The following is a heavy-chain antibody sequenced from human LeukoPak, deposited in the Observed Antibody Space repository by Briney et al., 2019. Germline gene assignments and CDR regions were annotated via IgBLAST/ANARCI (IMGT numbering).Heavy chain of an antibody. CDR3: ARELLTGSSPHFDC. CDR1: GGTFSSSA. V-gene: IGHV1-69*05. CDR2: IIPIFGTA. D-gene: IGHD6-6*01. J-gene: IGHJ4*02. Sequence: GAPVKVSCKASGGTFSSSAISWVRQAPGQGLEWMGRIIPIFGTANYAQKFQGRVTITTDETTSTAYMELSSLRSEDTAVYYCARELLTGSSPHFDCWGQGTLVTVSS.